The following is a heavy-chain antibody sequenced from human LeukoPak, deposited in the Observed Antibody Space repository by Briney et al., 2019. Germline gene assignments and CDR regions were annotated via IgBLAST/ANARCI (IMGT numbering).Heavy chain of an antibody. CDR3: ARHFGY. CDR2: IFYSGST. J-gene: IGHJ4*02. V-gene: IGHV4-59*08. Sequence: PSETLSLTCTVSGGSINNHYWSWIRQPPGKGLEWIGSIFYSGSTDSNPSLKGRVTISVDASKNQFSLRLSSVTAADTAMYFCARHFGYWGQGTLVTVSS. CDR1: GGSINNHY.